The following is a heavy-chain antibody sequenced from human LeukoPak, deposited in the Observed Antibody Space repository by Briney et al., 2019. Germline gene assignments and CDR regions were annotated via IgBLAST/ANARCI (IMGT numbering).Heavy chain of an antibody. CDR2: IRYGGSNK. CDR3: AKDREHGYSSGWYYFDY. D-gene: IGHD6-19*01. J-gene: IGHJ4*02. V-gene: IGHV3-30*02. CDR1: GFTFSSYG. Sequence: PGGSLRLSCAASGFTFSSYGMHWVRQAPGKGLEWVAFIRYGGSNKYYADSVKGRFTISRDNSKNTLYLQMNSLRAEDTAVYYCAKDREHGYSSGWYYFDYWGQGTLVTVSS.